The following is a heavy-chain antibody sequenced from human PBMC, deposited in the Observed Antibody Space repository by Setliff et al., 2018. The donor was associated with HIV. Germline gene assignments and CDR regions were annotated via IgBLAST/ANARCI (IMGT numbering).Heavy chain of an antibody. D-gene: IGHD3-10*01. V-gene: IGHV3-7*01. CDR1: GFSFNNYW. CDR2: IDLDGSEK. CDR3: ARKLRPGHGVDV. Sequence: ASVKVSCVASGFSFNNYWMCWVRQAPGQGLEWVANIDLDGSEKNYVESVKGRFTISRDNAENSLYLQMNSLRADDTATYYCARKLRPGHGVDVWGQGTTVTVSS. J-gene: IGHJ6*02.